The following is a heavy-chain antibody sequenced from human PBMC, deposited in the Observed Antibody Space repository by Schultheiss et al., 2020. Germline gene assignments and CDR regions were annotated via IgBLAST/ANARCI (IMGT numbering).Heavy chain of an antibody. D-gene: IGHD6-13*01. Sequence: GGSLRLSCAASGFTFSDYYMSWIRQAPGKGLEWVSYISSSGSTIYYADSVKGRFTISRDNAKNSLYLQMNSLRAEDTAVYYCARVLGQQLVGDYYYGMDVWGKGTTVTVPS. J-gene: IGHJ6*04. CDR1: GFTFSDYY. CDR2: ISSSGSTI. CDR3: ARVLGQQLVGDYYYGMDV. V-gene: IGHV3-11*01.